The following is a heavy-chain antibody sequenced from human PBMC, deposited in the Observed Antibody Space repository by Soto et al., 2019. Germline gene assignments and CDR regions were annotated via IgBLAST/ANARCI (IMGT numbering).Heavy chain of an antibody. D-gene: IGHD3-22*01. CDR3: ARDPMIASHSWVAP. J-gene: IGHJ5*02. Sequence: QVQLVQSGAEVKKPGASVKGSCKASGYTFTSYGLIWVRQAHGQGLERMGWISAYNGNTNYAQKLQGRDTMTTDTSTITDYMELRSLRSDDTAVYYCARDPMIASHSWVAPWGQGTLVTVSS. CDR2: ISAYNGNT. V-gene: IGHV1-18*01. CDR1: GYTFTSYG.